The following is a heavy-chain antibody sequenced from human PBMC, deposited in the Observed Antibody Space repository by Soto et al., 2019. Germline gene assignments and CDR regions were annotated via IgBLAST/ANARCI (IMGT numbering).Heavy chain of an antibody. Sequence: GASVKVSCKASGGTFTSYAITWVRQAPGQGLEWMGGIIPIFGTANYAQKFQGWVTMTRDTSVRTAYVELSRLKSDDTAVYYCARGGALRGSGAFDIWGLGTMVTVSS. V-gene: IGHV1-69*05. CDR3: ARGGALRGSGAFDI. CDR1: GGTFTSYA. J-gene: IGHJ3*02. CDR2: IIPIFGTA. D-gene: IGHD6-25*01.